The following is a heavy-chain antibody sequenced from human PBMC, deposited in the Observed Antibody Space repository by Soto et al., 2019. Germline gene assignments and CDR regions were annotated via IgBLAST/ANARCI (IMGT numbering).Heavy chain of an antibody. CDR3: ARAAPDEGYGDSAFEI. D-gene: IGHD4-17*01. CDR2: ISAYNGNT. V-gene: IGHV1-18*01. Sequence: QVQLVQSGAEVKKPGASVKVSCKAAGYTFTSYGISWVRQAPGQGLEWMGWISAYNGNTNYAQKLQGRVTMTADTSPSTGYMELRSVCSAGTAVYYSARAAPDEGYGDSAFEIWGHGTMVTVSS. CDR1: GYTFTSYG. J-gene: IGHJ3*02.